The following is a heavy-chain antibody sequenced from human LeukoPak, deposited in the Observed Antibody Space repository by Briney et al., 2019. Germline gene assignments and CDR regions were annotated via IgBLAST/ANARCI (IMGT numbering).Heavy chain of an antibody. V-gene: IGHV1-69*13. Sequence: ASVKVSCKASGGTFSRYAISWVRQAPGQGLEWMGGIIPIFGTANYAQKFQGRVTITADESTSTAYMELSSLRSEDTAVYYCARGYTIFGVVITLDYWGQGTLVTVSS. CDR2: IIPIFGTA. D-gene: IGHD3-3*01. CDR1: GGTFSRYA. J-gene: IGHJ4*02. CDR3: ARGYTIFGVVITLDY.